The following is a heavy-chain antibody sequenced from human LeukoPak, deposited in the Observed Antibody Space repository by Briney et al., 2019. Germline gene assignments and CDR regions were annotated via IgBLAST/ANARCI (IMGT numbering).Heavy chain of an antibody. J-gene: IGHJ1*01. D-gene: IGHD3-22*01. CDR1: GFTFSSYA. Sequence: GGSLRLSCAASGFTFSSYAMHWVRQAPGKGLEWVAVISYDGSNKYYADSVKGRFTISRDNSKNTLYLQMNSLRAEDTAVYYCARDGDYYDSSGYYSVAEYFQHWGQGTLVTVSS. CDR2: ISYDGSNK. CDR3: ARDGDYYDSSGYYSVAEYFQH. V-gene: IGHV3-30*04.